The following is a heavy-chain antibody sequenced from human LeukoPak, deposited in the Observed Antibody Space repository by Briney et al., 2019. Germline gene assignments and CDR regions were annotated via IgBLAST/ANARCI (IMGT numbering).Heavy chain of an antibody. CDR2: ISSSSSYI. CDR3: ARVCLVDYYDSSGYDY. V-gene: IGHV3-21*01. D-gene: IGHD3-22*01. CDR1: GFTFSSYS. Sequence: GGSLRLSCAASGFTFSSYSMNWVRQAPGKGLEWVSSISSSSSYIYYADSVKGRFTISRDNAKNSLYLQMNSLRAEDTAVYYCARVCLVDYYDSSGYDYWGQGTLVTVSS. J-gene: IGHJ4*02.